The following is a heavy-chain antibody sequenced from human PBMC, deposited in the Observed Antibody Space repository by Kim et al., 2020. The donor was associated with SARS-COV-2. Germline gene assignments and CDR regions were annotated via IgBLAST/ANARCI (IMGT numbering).Heavy chain of an antibody. V-gene: IGHV1-3*04. CDR2: INTGNDNT. D-gene: IGHD2-21*01. CDR1: GYPFTTSP. CDR3: LVVVVGVDAFDL. Sequence: ASVKVSCKASGYPFTTSPLHWVRQAPGQSLEWMAWINTGNDNTHYSENFQGRVTVTTDTSASTAYMELSSLRSEDTALYYCLVVVVGVDAFDLWGQGTMVTVSS. J-gene: IGHJ3*01.